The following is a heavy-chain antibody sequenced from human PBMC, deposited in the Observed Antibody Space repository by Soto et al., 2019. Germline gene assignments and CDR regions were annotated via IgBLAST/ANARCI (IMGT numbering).Heavy chain of an antibody. D-gene: IGHD5-18*01. CDR2: IYTSGST. Sequence: SETLSLTCTVSGGSISSYYWSWIRQPAGKGLEWIGRIYTSGSTNYNPSLKSRVTMSVDTSKNQFSLKLSSVTAADTAVYYCARDLPRYSYDKLDYYYYCMDVWGQGTTVSVSS. V-gene: IGHV4-4*07. J-gene: IGHJ6*02. CDR3: ARDLPRYSYDKLDYYYYCMDV. CDR1: GGSISSYY.